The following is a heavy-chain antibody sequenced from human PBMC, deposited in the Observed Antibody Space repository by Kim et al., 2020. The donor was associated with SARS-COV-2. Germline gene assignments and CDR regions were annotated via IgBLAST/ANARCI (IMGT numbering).Heavy chain of an antibody. CDR2: IYYSGST. J-gene: IGHJ4*02. Sequence: SETLSLTCTVSGGSISSGGYYWSWIRQHPGKGLEWIGYIYYSGSTYYNPSLKSRVTISVDTSKNQFSLKLSSVTAADTAVYYCARVLLTPPYSSSSLFDYWGQGTLVTVSS. V-gene: IGHV4-31*03. D-gene: IGHD6-6*01. CDR3: ARVLLTPPYSSSSLFDY. CDR1: GGSISSGGYY.